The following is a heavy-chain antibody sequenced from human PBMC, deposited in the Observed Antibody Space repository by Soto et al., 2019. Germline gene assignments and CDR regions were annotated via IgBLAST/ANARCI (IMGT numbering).Heavy chain of an antibody. V-gene: IGHV1-2*02. Sequence: QVQMVQSGAEVKKPGASVKVSCTASGHTFTDYYMHWVRQAPGQGLEWMGWINPNSGVTNYAQKFQGKVTMTRGTSISPAHLEPNSLRSDDPAIYFCARGGITVTFGFGGGHDCWGQGTLVTVSS. CDR2: INPNSGVT. J-gene: IGHJ4*02. CDR1: GHTFTDYY. CDR3: ARGGITVTFGFGGGHDC. D-gene: IGHD3-16*01.